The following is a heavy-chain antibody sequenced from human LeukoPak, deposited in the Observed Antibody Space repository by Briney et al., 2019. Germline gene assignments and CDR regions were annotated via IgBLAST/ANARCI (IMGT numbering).Heavy chain of an antibody. J-gene: IGHJ4*02. CDR1: GGSISSSSYY. Sequence: SETLSLTCTVSGGSISSSSYYRGWIRQPPGKGLEWIGSIYYSGSTYYYPSLKSRVTISVDTSKNQFSLKLSSVTAADTAVYYCARRLWFGESNFDYWGQGTLVTVSS. D-gene: IGHD3-10*01. CDR2: IYYSGST. V-gene: IGHV4-39*01. CDR3: ARRLWFGESNFDY.